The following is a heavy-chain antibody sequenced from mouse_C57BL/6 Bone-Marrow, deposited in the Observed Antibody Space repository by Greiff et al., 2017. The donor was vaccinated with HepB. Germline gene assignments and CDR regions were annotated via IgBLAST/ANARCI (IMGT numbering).Heavy chain of an antibody. J-gene: IGHJ2*01. CDR1: GFTFSDYG. D-gene: IGHD1-1*01. Sequence: EVKLMESGGGLVKPGGSLKLSCAASGFTFSDYGMHWVRQAPEKGLEWVAYISSGSSTIYYADTVKGRFTISRDNAKNTLFLQMTSLRSEDTAMYCCARDYGSSYFYFDYWGQGTTLTVSS. V-gene: IGHV5-17*01. CDR2: ISSGSSTI. CDR3: ARDYGSSYFYFDY.